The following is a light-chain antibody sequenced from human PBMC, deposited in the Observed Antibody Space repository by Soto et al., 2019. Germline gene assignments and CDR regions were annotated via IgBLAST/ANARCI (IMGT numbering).Light chain of an antibody. J-gene: IGLJ2*01. V-gene: IGLV1-36*01. CDR1: SSNIGNNA. CDR2: YDD. Sequence: QSVLTQPPSVSEAPSQRVTISCSGSSSNIGNNAVNWYQQLPGKAPKLLIYYDDLLPSGVSDRFSGSKSGTSASLAISGLQSEDEADYYCAAWDDSLNAVVFGGGTKLTVL. CDR3: AAWDDSLNAVV.